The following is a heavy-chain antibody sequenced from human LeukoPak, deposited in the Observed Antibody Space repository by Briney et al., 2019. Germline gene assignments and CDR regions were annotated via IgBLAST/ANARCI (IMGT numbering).Heavy chain of an antibody. Sequence: PGGSLRLSCAASGFTVSSNYMTWVRQAPGKGLEWVSLIYSDGSTYYADSVKGRFTISRDNSKNTVYLQMNNLRAEDTAVYYCARDSGYVDVWGEGTTVTVSS. CDR1: GFTVSSNY. CDR2: IYSDGST. V-gene: IGHV3-53*01. J-gene: IGHJ6*04. D-gene: IGHD2-2*01. CDR3: ARDSGYVDV.